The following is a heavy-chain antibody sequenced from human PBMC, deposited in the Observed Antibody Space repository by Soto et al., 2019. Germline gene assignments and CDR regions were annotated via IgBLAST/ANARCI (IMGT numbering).Heavy chain of an antibody. D-gene: IGHD6-13*01. CDR1: GFNFRVYY. CDR2: ISNDGKTA. CDR3: VRGGSLFDL. Sequence: EMQLAQSGGGLVRPGGSLRLSCSASGFNFRVYYMHWVRQAPGKGLVWVSRISNDGKTATYADFVEGRFIVSKDNGNNMVNLQMNSLTVEDTAVYVCVRGGSLFDLCGQGSVVTVS. V-gene: IGHV3-74*03. J-gene: IGHJ5*02.